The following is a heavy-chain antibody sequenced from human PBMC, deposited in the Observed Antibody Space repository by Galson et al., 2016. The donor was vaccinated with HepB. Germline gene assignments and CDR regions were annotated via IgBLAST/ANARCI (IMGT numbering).Heavy chain of an antibody. D-gene: IGHD1-26*01. CDR3: ARRLGGGPPY. CDR2: ISYSWTT. V-gene: IGHV4-39*01. J-gene: IGHJ4*02. CDR1: GASISSTGYS. Sequence: SETLSLTCTVSGASISSTGYSWDWIRQPPGKGLEWIGNISYSWTTYYNPSLKSRVTVSVDTSRNQFSLNLRSVTATDTAVYSCARRLGGGPPYWGQGTLVTASS.